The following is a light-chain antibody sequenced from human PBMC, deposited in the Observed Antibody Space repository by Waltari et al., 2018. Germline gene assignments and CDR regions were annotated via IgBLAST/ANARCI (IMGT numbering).Light chain of an antibody. CDR2: WAS. CDR3: QQYATTPRT. Sequence: DIVMTQSPDSLAVSLGESAPINCKSSQSVLYSPNNNNYLAWFQQKPGQPPKLLIYWASTRESGVPDRFSGSGSVTDFTLTISSLQAEDVAIYYCQQYATTPRTFGQGTKLEIK. J-gene: IGKJ2*02. CDR1: QSVLYSPNNNNY. V-gene: IGKV4-1*01.